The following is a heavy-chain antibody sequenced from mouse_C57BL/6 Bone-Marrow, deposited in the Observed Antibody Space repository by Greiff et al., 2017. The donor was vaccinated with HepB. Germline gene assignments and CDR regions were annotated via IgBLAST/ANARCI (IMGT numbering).Heavy chain of an antibody. V-gene: IGHV5-6*01. CDR1: GFTFSSYG. CDR3: ARPDY. Sequence: EVQLVESGGDLVKPGGSLKLSCAASGFTFSSYGMSWVRQTPDKRLEWVATISSGGSYTYYPDSVKGRFTISRDNAKNTLYLQMSSLKSEDTAMYYCARPDYWGQGTTLTVPS. CDR2: ISSGGSYT. J-gene: IGHJ2*01.